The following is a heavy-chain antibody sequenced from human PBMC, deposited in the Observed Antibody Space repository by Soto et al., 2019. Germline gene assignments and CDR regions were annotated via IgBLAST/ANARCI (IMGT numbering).Heavy chain of an antibody. CDR3: AREVEMATITTLSFDY. V-gene: IGHV3-23*01. CDR2: ISGSGGST. Sequence: AGGSLRLSCAASGFTFSSYAMSWVRQAPGKGLEWVSAISGSGGSTYYADSVKGRFTISRDNSKNTLYLQMNSLRAEDTAVYYCAREVEMATITTLSFDYWGQGTLVTVSS. CDR1: GFTFSSYA. D-gene: IGHD5-12*01. J-gene: IGHJ4*02.